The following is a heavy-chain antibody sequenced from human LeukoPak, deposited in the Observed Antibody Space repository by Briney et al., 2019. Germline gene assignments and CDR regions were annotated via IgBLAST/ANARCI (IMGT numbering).Heavy chain of an antibody. CDR2: IFYIGNT. V-gene: IGHV4-59*08. D-gene: IGHD3-3*01. J-gene: IGHJ6*02. Sequence: PSETLSLTCTVSDGSISSYYWSWIRQSPGKGLESIGNIFYIGNTNYNPSLKSRVTISVDTSKNQFSLKLSSVTAADTAVYYCARALSPTLRFLEWAEYGMDVWGQGTTVTVSS. CDR1: DGSISSYY. CDR3: ARALSPTLRFLEWAEYGMDV.